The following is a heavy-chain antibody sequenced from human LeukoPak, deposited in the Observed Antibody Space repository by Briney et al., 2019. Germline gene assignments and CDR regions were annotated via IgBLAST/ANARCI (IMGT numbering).Heavy chain of an antibody. Sequence: EPGGSLRLSCAASGSTFSSNGIYWVRQAPGKGLEWVAFIPYDGSNNYYVGSVKGRFTISRDTSKNTLYLQMIRLRAEDTAVYYCAEESSASYYFDYWGQGTLVTVSS. CDR1: GSTFSSNG. V-gene: IGHV3-30*02. CDR2: IPYDGSNN. D-gene: IGHD3-10*01. J-gene: IGHJ4*02. CDR3: AEESSASYYFDY.